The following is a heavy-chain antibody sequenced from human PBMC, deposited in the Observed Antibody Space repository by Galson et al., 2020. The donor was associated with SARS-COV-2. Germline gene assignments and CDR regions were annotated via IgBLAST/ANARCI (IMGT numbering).Heavy chain of an antibody. CDR2: IYYSGST. D-gene: IGHD6-19*01. J-gene: IGHJ5*02. Sequence: SETLSLTCTVSGGSISSSSYYWGWIRQPPGKGLEWIGSIYYSGSTYYNPSLKSRVTIAVDTSKNQFSLKLSSVTAADTAVYYCARPSQYSSGWLSAWGQGTLVTGSS. V-gene: IGHV4-39*01. CDR1: GGSISSSSYY. CDR3: ARPSQYSSGWLSA.